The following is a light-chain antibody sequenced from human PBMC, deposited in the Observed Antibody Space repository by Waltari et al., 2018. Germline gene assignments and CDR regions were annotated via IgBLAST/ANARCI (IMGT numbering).Light chain of an antibody. J-gene: IGLJ2*01. Sequence: QSALTQPAPVSGSPGQSITISCPGTRSDVGGYNSVSWYQQHPGKAPKFIIYDVSKRPSGVSNRFSGSKSGNTASLTISGLQAEDEADYYCCSYAGSSTPVIFGGGTKLTVL. CDR3: CSYAGSSTPVI. V-gene: IGLV2-23*02. CDR1: RSDVGGYNS. CDR2: DVS.